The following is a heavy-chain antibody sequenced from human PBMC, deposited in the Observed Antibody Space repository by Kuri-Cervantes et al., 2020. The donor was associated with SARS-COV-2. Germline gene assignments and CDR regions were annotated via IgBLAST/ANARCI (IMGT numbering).Heavy chain of an antibody. J-gene: IGHJ4*02. D-gene: IGHD4-17*01. Sequence: SVKVSCKASGGTFSSYAISWVRQAPGQGLEWMGGIIPIFGTANHAQKFQGRVTITADKSTSTAYMELSSLRSEDTAVYYCARLSGLSTVTTSRPYWGQGTLVTVSS. CDR1: GGTFSSYA. V-gene: IGHV1-69*06. CDR3: ARLSGLSTVTTSRPY. CDR2: IIPIFGTA.